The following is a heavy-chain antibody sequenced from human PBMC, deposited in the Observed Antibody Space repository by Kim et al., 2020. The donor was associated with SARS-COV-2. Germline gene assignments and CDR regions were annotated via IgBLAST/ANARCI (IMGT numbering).Heavy chain of an antibody. V-gene: IGHV1-69*13. CDR2: IIPIFGTA. J-gene: IGHJ6*02. Sequence: SVKVSCKASGGTFSSYAISWVRQAPGQGLEWMGGIIPIFGTANYAQKFQGRVTITADESTSTAYMELSSLRSEDTAVYYCARIAVAVRGYYYYGMDVWGQGTTVTVSS. CDR1: GGTFSSYA. CDR3: ARIAVAVRGYYYYGMDV. D-gene: IGHD6-19*01.